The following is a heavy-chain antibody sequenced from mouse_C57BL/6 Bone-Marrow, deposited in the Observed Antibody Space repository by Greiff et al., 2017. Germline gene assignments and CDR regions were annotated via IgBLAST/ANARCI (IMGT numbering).Heavy chain of an antibody. D-gene: IGHD1-1*01. CDR3: TTIITTVVGYFDV. J-gene: IGHJ1*03. CDR1: GFNIKDDY. Sequence: VQLQQSGAELVRPGASVKLSCTASGFNIKDDYMHWVKQRPEQGLEWIGWIDPENGDTEYASKFQGKATITADTSSNTAYLQLSSLTSEDTAVLYCTTIITTVVGYFDVWGTGTTVTVSS. CDR2: IDPENGDT. V-gene: IGHV14-4*01.